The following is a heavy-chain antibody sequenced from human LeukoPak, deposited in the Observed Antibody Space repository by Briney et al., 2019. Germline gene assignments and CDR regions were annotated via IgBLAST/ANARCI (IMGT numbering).Heavy chain of an antibody. V-gene: IGHV4-38-2*02. J-gene: IGHJ5*02. Sequence: SETLSLTCTVSGYSISTGYYWDWIRQPPGKGLEWIGTFYHGGSTYYNPSLKSRVTISVDTSKNQFSLNLTSVTAADTAVYYCARDGKTNWFDPWGQGTLVTVSS. CDR1: GYSISTGYY. CDR3: ARDGKTNWFDP. CDR2: FYHGGST.